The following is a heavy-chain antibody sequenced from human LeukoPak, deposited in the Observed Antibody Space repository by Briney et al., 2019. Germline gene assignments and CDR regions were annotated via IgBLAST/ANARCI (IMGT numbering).Heavy chain of an antibody. Sequence: SETLSLTCTVYAGSISSYYWSWIRQPPGKGLEWIGYIYYSGSTNYNPSLKSRVTISVDTSKNKFSLKLSSVTAAGTAVYYCARSYYDFWSGYYDNWFVPWGQGTLVTVSS. D-gene: IGHD3-3*01. CDR3: ARSYYDFWSGYYDNWFVP. V-gene: IGHV4-59*01. J-gene: IGHJ5*02. CDR2: IYYSGST. CDR1: AGSISSYY.